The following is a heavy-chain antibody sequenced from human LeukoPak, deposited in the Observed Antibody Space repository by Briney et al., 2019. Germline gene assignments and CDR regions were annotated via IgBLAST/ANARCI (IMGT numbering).Heavy chain of an antibody. J-gene: IGHJ6*02. CDR1: GYTFTSYV. D-gene: IGHD2-8*01. V-gene: IGHV1-18*01. Sequence: ASVKVSCKASGYTFTSYVISWVPQAPGQGLKWMGWISAYNGNTKYENKLQGRVTMTTATSTSTAYMELRSLRSDDTAVYYCARLGHTVLMVYARGPIGGMDVWGQGTTVTVSS. CDR3: ARLGHTVLMVYARGPIGGMDV. CDR2: ISAYNGNT.